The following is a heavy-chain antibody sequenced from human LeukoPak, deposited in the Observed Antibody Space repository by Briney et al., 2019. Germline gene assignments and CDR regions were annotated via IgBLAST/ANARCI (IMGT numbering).Heavy chain of an antibody. CDR2: ISFTSGDT. Sequence: PGGSLRLSCAASGFTFSSYWMTWVRQAPGKGLEWVSSISFTSGDTYYADSVRGRFTISRDNAKNSLYLQMNSLKVEDTAVYYCVRDHRLGAFGDPYYFHYWGQGTLVTVSS. CDR3: VRDHRLGAFGDPYYFHY. V-gene: IGHV3-21*01. CDR1: GFTFSSYW. J-gene: IGHJ4*02. D-gene: IGHD3-16*01.